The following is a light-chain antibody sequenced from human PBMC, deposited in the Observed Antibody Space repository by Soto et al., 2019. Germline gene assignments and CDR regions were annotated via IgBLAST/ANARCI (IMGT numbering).Light chain of an antibody. CDR1: QSLNSL. CDR2: GAS. J-gene: IGKJ1*01. Sequence: DIQMTHSPSTLSASVGDIVTITCRASQSLNSLLAWYQQKPGKAPKLLIYGASSLESGVPPRFSGDGSETDFILTISSLQRDDFGTYYCQQYSRLWSFGQGTKVDIK. V-gene: IGKV1-5*01. CDR3: QQYSRLWS.